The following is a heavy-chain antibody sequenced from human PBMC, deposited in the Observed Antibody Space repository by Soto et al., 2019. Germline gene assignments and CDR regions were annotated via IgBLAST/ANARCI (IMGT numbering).Heavy chain of an antibody. CDR3: AHRVLRTVFGLVTTTAIYFDF. V-gene: IGHV2-5*02. Sequence: QITLNESGPTQVTPRQTLTLTCTFSGFSLTTSGVGVGWIRQSPGKATEWLALIYWDDDTRYSPSLKSRLTITKDTSKNQVVLTMADLDPADTATYYCAHRVLRTVFGLVTTTAIYFDFWGQGTPVAVSS. CDR2: IYWDDDT. J-gene: IGHJ4*02. D-gene: IGHD3-3*01. CDR1: GFSLTTSGVG.